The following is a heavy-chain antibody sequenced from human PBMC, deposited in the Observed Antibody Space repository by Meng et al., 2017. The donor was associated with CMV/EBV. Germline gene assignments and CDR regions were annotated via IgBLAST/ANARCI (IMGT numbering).Heavy chain of an antibody. V-gene: IGHV3-30*02. CDR2: IRYDGSNK. J-gene: IGHJ6*02. Sequence: GESLKISCAASGFTFSSYGMHWVRQAPGKGLEWVAFIRYDGSNKYYADSVKGRFTISRDNSKNTLYLQMNNLRAEDTAVYYCAKDGVSTTSGYYGMDVWGQGTTVTVSS. D-gene: IGHD2-2*01. CDR3: AKDGVSTTSGYYGMDV. CDR1: GFTFSSYG.